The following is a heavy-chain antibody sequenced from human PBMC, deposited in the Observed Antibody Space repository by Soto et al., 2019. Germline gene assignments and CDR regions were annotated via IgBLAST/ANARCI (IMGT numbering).Heavy chain of an antibody. CDR2: IKQEGSEK. CDR3: ARNKYYYDSSGPIGY. V-gene: IGHV3-7*01. Sequence: EVQLVESGGGLVQPGGSLRLSCAASGFTFSSYWMSWVRQAPGKGLEWVANIKQEGSEKYYVDSVKGRFTISRDNAKNSLYRQMNSLRAEDTAVYYCARNKYYYDSSGPIGYWGQGTLVTVSS. CDR1: GFTFSSYW. D-gene: IGHD3-22*01. J-gene: IGHJ4*02.